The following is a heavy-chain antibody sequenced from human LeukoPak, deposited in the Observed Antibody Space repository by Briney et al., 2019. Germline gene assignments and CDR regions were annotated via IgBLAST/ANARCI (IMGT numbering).Heavy chain of an antibody. CDR1: GYSFTSYW. J-gene: IGHJ4*02. V-gene: IGHV5-51*01. Sequence: GESLKISCQGSGYSFTSYWIGWVRQLPGKGLERMGIIYPGDSDTRYSPSFQGQVTISADKSISTAYLQWSSLKASDTAMYYCARQSSGYLFDYWGQGTLVTVSS. D-gene: IGHD3-22*01. CDR3: ARQSSGYLFDY. CDR2: IYPGDSDT.